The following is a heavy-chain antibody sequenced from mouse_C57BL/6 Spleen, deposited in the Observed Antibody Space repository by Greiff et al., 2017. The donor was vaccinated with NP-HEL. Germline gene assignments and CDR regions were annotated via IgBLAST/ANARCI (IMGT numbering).Heavy chain of an antibody. CDR2: IDPSDSYT. Sequence: VQLQQPGAELVMPGASVKLSCKASGYTFTSYWMHWVKQRPGQGLEWIGEIDPSDSYTNYNEKFKSKATLTVDKSSSTAYMQLSSLTSEDSAVYYCATSGGMDYWGQGTSVTVSS. CDR1: GYTFTSYW. CDR3: ATSGGMDY. V-gene: IGHV1-69*01. J-gene: IGHJ4*01.